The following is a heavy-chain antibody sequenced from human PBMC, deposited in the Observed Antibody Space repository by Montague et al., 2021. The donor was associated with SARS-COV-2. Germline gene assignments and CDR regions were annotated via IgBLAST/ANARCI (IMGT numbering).Heavy chain of an antibody. J-gene: IGHJ4*02. CDR3: ARGRTRVGQLSYFDY. CDR1: GGSINNYF. CDR2: VYNDENT. Sequence: SETLSLTCTVSGGSINNYFWAWIRQTPEKGLEWTAPVYNDENTNSHPSLKSRLTMSIDTSKRQFSLNLNSVTAADTAVYYCARGRTRVGQLSYFDYWGQGILVTVSS. D-gene: IGHD2-2*01. V-gene: IGHV4-59*13.